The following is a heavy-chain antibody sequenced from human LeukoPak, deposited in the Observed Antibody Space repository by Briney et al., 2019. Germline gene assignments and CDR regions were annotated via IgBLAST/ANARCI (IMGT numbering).Heavy chain of an antibody. CDR2: IYHSGST. J-gene: IGHJ5*02. D-gene: IGHD6-19*01. CDR3: ARDPSSGWYLKGWFDP. Sequence: PSETLSLTCAVSGGSISSSNWWSWVRQPPGKGLEWIGEIYHSGSTNYNPSLKSRVTISVDTSKNQFSLKLSSVTAADTAVYYCARDPSSGWYLKGWFDPWGQGTLVTVSS. CDR1: GGSISSSNW. V-gene: IGHV4-4*02.